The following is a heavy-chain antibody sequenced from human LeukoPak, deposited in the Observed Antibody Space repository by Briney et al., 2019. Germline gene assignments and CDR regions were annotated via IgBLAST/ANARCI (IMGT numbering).Heavy chain of an antibody. CDR2: ISGSGGST. D-gene: IGHD6-13*01. CDR1: GFTFSSYA. CDR3: AKSFSSSWYVYYFDY. V-gene: IGHV3-23*01. Sequence: GGSLRLSCAASGFTFSSYAMSRVRQAPGKGLEWVSAISGSGGSTYYADSVKGRFTISRDNSKNTLYLQMNSLRAEDTAVYYCAKSFSSSWYVYYFDYWGQGTLVTVSS. J-gene: IGHJ4*02.